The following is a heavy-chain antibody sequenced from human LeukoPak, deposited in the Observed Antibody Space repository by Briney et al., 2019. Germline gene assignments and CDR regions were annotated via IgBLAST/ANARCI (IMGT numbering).Heavy chain of an antibody. Sequence: GGSLRLSCAASGFTFSTYNMNWVRQAPGKGLEWLSYISSGSSTIYYADSVEGRFTISRDNAKNSLYLQMNSLRNEDTAVYYCARDLGPQYSSAWYPLGYWGQGTLVTVSS. D-gene: IGHD6-19*01. V-gene: IGHV3-48*02. J-gene: IGHJ4*02. CDR3: ARDLGPQYSSAWYPLGY. CDR2: ISSGSSTI. CDR1: GFTFSTYN.